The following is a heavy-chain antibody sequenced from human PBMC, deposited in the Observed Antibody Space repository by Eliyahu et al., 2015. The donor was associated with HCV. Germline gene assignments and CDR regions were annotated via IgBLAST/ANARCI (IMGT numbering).Heavy chain of an antibody. CDR2: IXDSGTST. V-gene: IGHV3-23*01. CDR3: AKTMGLVDLDY. J-gene: IGHJ4*02. CDR1: GFXFSGVA. D-gene: IGHD3-10*01. Sequence: EVQLLESGGGLVQPGWSLXLSCAASGFXFSGVAMIWVRXAPGKGLGWVSAIXDSGTSTYYADSVKGRFTISRDNSKNTLYVQMNSLRAEDTAVYYCAKTMGLVDLDYWGQGTLVTVSS.